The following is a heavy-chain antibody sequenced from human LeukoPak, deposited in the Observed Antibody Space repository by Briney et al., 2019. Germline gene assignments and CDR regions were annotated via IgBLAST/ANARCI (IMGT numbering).Heavy chain of an antibody. V-gene: IGHV3-7*01. Sequence: GGSLRLSCVASGFNPSSHWMTWVRQAPGKGPEWVANIKEDGSEKNYVDSVKGRFTTSRDNVKDSLYLQMNSLRVEDTAVYYCEAAGYYWGQGTLVTVSS. CDR3: EAAGYY. CDR2: IKEDGSEK. CDR1: GFNPSSHW. D-gene: IGHD6-13*01. J-gene: IGHJ4*02.